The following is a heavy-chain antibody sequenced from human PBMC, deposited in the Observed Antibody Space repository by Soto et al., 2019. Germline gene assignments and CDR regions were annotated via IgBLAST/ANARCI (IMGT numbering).Heavy chain of an antibody. CDR2: IYYSGNT. CDR3: AREVVINGFYYFDS. Sequence: QVQLQQSGPGLVRPSETLSLACSVSGGSITNYYWSWLRQSPEKGLEWIGYIYYSGNTNYNPSLKSRVTISVETSKNHFSLKLSSVTAADTAVYYCAREVVINGFYYFDSWGQGTLVTVSS. CDR1: GGSITNYY. D-gene: IGHD2-21*01. V-gene: IGHV4-59*01. J-gene: IGHJ4*02.